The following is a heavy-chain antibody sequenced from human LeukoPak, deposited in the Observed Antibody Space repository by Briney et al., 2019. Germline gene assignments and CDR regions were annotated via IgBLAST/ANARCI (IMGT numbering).Heavy chain of an antibody. V-gene: IGHV3-21*01. CDR3: ARDSEGYYDRTDAFDI. Sequence: GGSLRLSCAASGFTFSSYSMNWVRQAPGKGLEWVSSISSSSSYIYYADSVKGRFTISRDNAKNSLYLQMNSLRAEDTAVYYCARDSEGYYDRTDAFDIWGQGTMVTVSS. D-gene: IGHD3-22*01. CDR2: ISSSSSYI. CDR1: GFTFSSYS. J-gene: IGHJ3*02.